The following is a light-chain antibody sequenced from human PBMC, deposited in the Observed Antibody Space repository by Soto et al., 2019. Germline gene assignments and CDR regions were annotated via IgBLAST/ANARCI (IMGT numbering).Light chain of an antibody. Sequence: QFLLTQPPSVSAAPGQNVTIFCYGSSSNIGNNYVSWYQQLPGTAPKLLMYDNNKRPSGIPDRFSGSKSGTSATLGITGLQTGDEADYYCGTWDSSLSAYVFGTGTKVTVL. J-gene: IGLJ1*01. CDR3: GTWDSSLSAYV. CDR1: SSNIGNNY. CDR2: DNN. V-gene: IGLV1-51*01.